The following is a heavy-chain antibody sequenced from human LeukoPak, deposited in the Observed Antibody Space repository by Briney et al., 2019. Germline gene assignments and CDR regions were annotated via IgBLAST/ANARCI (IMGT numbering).Heavy chain of an antibody. CDR1: GFTFSGYG. J-gene: IGHJ5*02. V-gene: IGHV3-30*02. CDR2: IRYDGSNK. CDR3: AKDREGWFDP. Sequence: GGSLGLSCAASGFTFSGYGMHWVRQAPGKGLEWVAFIRYDGSNKYYADSVKGRFTISRDNSKNTLYLQMNSLRAEDTAVYYCAKDREGWFDPWGQGTLVTVSS.